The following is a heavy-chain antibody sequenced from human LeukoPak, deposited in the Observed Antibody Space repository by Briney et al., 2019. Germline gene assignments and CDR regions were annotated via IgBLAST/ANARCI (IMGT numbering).Heavy chain of an antibody. V-gene: IGHV3-74*01. D-gene: IGHD1-26*01. CDR3: AREVPWDGDFQH. J-gene: IGHJ1*01. Sequence: GGSLRLSCAASGFTFSNYWMHWVRQVTGKGLVWVSRINSDGSSTDYADFVKGRFTISRDNAKNTLYLQMNSLRAEDTAVYYCAREVPWDGDFQHWGQDTLVTVSS. CDR1: GFTFSNYW. CDR2: INSDGSST.